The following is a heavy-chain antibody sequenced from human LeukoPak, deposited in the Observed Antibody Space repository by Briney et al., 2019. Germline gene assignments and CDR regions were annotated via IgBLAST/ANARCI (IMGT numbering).Heavy chain of an antibody. CDR2: ILDSGYST. CDR1: GFTFSSYA. CDR3: AKLGGHPLHNYYVGV. V-gene: IGHV3-23*01. D-gene: IGHD3-16*01. J-gene: IGHJ6*03. Sequence: GGSLRLSCAASGFTFSSYAMSWVRQAPGKGLEWVSGILDSGYSTYYANSVKGRFTISRDNSNNTLYLQMNSLRAEYTAVYYCAKLGGHPLHNYYVGVWGKGTTVAVSS.